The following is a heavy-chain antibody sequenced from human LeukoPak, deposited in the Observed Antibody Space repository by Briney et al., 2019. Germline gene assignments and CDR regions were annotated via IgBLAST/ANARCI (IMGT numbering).Heavy chain of an antibody. CDR3: ARDLENWFDP. CDR1: GGSISSYY. D-gene: IGHD1-1*01. J-gene: IGHJ5*02. CDR2: IHYSGST. V-gene: IGHV4-59*01. Sequence: PSETLSLTCTVSGGSISSYYWSWIRQPPGKGLEWIGYIHYSGSTNYNPSLKSRVTISGDTSKKQFSLKLSSVTAADTAVYYCARDLENWFDPWGQGTLVTVSS.